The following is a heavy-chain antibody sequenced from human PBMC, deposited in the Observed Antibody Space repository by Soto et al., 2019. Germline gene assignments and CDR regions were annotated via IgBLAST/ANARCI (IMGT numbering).Heavy chain of an antibody. CDR1: GYTFTSYG. CDR2: ISAYNGNT. CDR3: ASEGVRGYGPPGIRDYYYYGMDV. Sequence: QVQLVQSGAEVKKPGASVKVSCKASGYTFTSYGISWVRQAPGQGLEWMGWISAYNGNTNYAQKLQGRVTMTTDTSTSTACMELRSLRSDDTAVYYCASEGVRGYGPPGIRDYYYYGMDVWGQGTTVTVSS. J-gene: IGHJ6*02. D-gene: IGHD3-10*01. V-gene: IGHV1-18*04.